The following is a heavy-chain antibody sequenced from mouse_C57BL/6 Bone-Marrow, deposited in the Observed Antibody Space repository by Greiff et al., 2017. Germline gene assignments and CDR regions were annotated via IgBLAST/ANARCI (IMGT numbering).Heavy chain of an antibody. CDR2: IRLKSDNYAT. CDR1: GFTFSNYW. Sequence: EVQGVESGGGLVQPGGSMKLSCVASGFTFSNYWMNWVRQSPEKGLEWVAQIRLKSDNYATHYAESVKGRFTISRDDSKSSVYLQMNNLRAEDTGIYYCTRTTVVATRGYYAMDYWGQGTSVTVSS. D-gene: IGHD1-1*01. CDR3: TRTTVVATRGYYAMDY. J-gene: IGHJ4*01. V-gene: IGHV6-3*01.